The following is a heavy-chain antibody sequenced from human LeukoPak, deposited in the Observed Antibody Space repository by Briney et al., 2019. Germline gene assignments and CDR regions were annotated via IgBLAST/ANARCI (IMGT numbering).Heavy chain of an antibody. CDR1: GFTFSSYN. CDR3: ASAGYDYGDEYYFDY. J-gene: IGHJ4*02. V-gene: IGHV3-21*01. CDR2: ITSSSSYI. D-gene: IGHD5-12*01. Sequence: PGGSRRLSCAASGFTFSSYNMNWVRQAPGKGLEWVSSITSSSSYIYYADSVKGRFTISKDNAKNSLYLQMNSLRAEDTAVYYCASAGYDYGDEYYFDYWGQGTLVTVSS.